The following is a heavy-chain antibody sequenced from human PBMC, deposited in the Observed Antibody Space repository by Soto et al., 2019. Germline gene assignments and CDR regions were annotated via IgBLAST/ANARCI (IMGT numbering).Heavy chain of an antibody. V-gene: IGHV1-69*01. CDR2: IIPIFGTA. CDR3: AREFGDGTKRTWYFDL. CDR1: GGTFSSYA. Sequence: QVQLVQSGAAVKKPGSSVKVSCNASGGTFSSYAISWVRQAPGQGLEWMGGIIPIFGTANYAQKFQGRVTITADESTRTAYLELSSLRSADTAVYYCAREFGDGTKRTWYFDLWGRGTLVTVSS. J-gene: IGHJ2*01. D-gene: IGHD3-10*01.